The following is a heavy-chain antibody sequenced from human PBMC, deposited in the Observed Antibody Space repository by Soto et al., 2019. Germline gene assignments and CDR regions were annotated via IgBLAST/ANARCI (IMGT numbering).Heavy chain of an antibody. CDR2: IDYSGST. CDR1: GGSISRSSYY. V-gene: IGHV4-39*01. CDR3: ATLWFGEAGY. Sequence: QLQLQESGPGLVKPSETLSLTCTVSGGSISRSSYYWGWIRQPPGKGLEWMGSIDYSGSTQYNPSLXRXAXVXXDTSTNQISLKLSSVTAADTAVYYCATLWFGEAGYWGQGTLVAVSS. J-gene: IGHJ4*02. D-gene: IGHD3-10*01.